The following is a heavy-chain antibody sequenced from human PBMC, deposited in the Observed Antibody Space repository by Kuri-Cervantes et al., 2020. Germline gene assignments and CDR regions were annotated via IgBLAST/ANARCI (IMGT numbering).Heavy chain of an antibody. D-gene: IGHD2-21*02. J-gene: IGHJ4*02. CDR3: ARAIGLLAYCGGGCLGPFDY. CDR2: ISYDGSNK. V-gene: IGHV3-30-3*01. Sequence: GESLKISCAASGFTFSSYAMHWVRQAPGKGLEWVAVISYDGSNKYYADSVKGRFTISRDNAKNSLYLQMNSLRAEDTAVYYCARAIGLLAYCGGGCLGPFDYWGQGTLVTVSS. CDR1: GFTFSSYA.